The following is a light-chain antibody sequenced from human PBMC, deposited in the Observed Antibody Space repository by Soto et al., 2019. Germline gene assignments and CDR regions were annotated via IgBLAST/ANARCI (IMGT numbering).Light chain of an antibody. J-gene: IGLJ2*01. Sequence: QSALTQPRSVSGCPGQSVTISCTGTSSDVGGYNYVTWYQQHPGKAPKLMIYDVSKRPSGVPDRFSGSKSGNTASLTISGLQAEDEADYYCCSYVGSFILVFGGGTKLTVL. CDR3: CSYVGSFILV. CDR2: DVS. CDR1: SSDVGGYNY. V-gene: IGLV2-11*01.